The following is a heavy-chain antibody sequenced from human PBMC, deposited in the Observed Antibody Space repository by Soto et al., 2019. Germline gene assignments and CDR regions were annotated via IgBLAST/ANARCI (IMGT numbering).Heavy chain of an antibody. J-gene: IGHJ4*02. CDR1: GGTFSSYA. CDR2: IIPIFGTA. V-gene: IGHV1-69*13. D-gene: IGHD3-22*01. CDR3: ARVGSSYDSSGYLDY. Sequence: AVKVSCKASGGTFSSYAISWVRQAPGQGLEWMGGIIPIFGTANYAQKFQGRVTITADESTSTAYMELSSLRSEDTAVYYCARVGSSYDSSGYLDYWGQGTLVTVSS.